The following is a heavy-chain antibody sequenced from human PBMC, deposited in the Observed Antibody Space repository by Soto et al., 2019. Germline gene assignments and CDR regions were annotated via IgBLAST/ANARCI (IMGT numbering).Heavy chain of an antibody. CDR3: AVGQPGIGGSWYSDY. V-gene: IGHV3-21*01. CDR2: VASTSSHI. J-gene: IGHJ4*02. Sequence: EVQLVESGGGLIKPGGSLRLSCAASGFTFSSYSMTWVRQAPGKGLEWVSSVASTSSHIYYADSVRGRFTISRDNAKNALYLQMNSLRAEDTARYYCAVGQPGIGGSWYSDYWGQGTLVTVSS. CDR1: GFTFSSYS. D-gene: IGHD6-13*01.